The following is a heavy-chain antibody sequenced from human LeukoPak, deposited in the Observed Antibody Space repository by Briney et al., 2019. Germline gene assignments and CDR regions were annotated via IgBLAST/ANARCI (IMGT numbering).Heavy chain of an antibody. V-gene: IGHV5-51*01. J-gene: IGHJ4*02. D-gene: IGHD3-22*01. CDR2: IYPGDSDT. Sequence: GESLKISCQGSGYSFTSYWIGWVRQMPGKGLEWMGIIYPGDSDTRYSPSFQGQVTISADKSISTAYLQWSSLKASDTAMYYCARTYYYDSSGYYSEPYFDYWAREPWSPSPQ. CDR3: ARTYYYDSSGYYSEPYFDY. CDR1: GYSFTSYW.